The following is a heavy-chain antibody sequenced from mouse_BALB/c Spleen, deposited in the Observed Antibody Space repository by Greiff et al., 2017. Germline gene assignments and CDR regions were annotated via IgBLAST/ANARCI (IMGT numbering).Heavy chain of an antibody. Sequence: VQLQESGPDLVAPSQSLSITCTVSGFSLTSYGVHWVRQPPGKGLEWLVVIWSDGSTTYNSALKSRLSISKDNSKSQVFLKMNSLQTDDTAMYYCARHSPYYYAMDYWGQGTSVTVSS. J-gene: IGHJ4*01. CDR2: IWSDGST. CDR1: GFSLTSYG. CDR3: ARHSPYYYAMDY. V-gene: IGHV2-6-2*01.